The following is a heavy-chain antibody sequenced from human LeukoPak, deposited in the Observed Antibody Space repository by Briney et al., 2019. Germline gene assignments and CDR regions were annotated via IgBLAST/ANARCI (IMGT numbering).Heavy chain of an antibody. CDR2: IYTSGST. J-gene: IGHJ4*02. CDR1: GGSISSGSYY. D-gene: IGHD1-26*01. V-gene: IGHV4-61*02. Sequence: SSETLSLTCTVSGGSISSGSYYWSWIRQPAGKGLEWIGRIYTSGSTNYNPSLKSRVTISVDTSKNQFSLKLSSVTAADTAVYYCARVLYSGYLDYWGQGTLVTVSS. CDR3: ARVLYSGYLDY.